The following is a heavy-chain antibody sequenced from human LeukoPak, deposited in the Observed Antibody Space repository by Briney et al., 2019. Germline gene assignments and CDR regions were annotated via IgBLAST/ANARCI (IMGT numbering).Heavy chain of an antibody. J-gene: IGHJ4*02. CDR3: TRVRHGDYFDY. V-gene: IGHV3-72*01. CDR1: GFSITGHY. CDR2: TRNKPNGYTT. D-gene: IGHD4-17*01. Sequence: GGSLRLSCAASGFSITGHYMDWVRQAPGKGLEWVGRTRNKPNGYTTDYGTSVKGRFTVSRDDSENSLYLQMNSLKTEDTAVYYCTRVRHGDYFDYWGQGTLVTVSS.